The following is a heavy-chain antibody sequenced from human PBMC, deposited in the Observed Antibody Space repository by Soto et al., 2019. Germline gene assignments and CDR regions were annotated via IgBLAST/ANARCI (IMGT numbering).Heavy chain of an antibody. D-gene: IGHD3-22*01. J-gene: IGHJ4*02. CDR1: GFTISIYA. CDR3: AKDQSNSNPLYYFDF. V-gene: IGHV3-23*01. Sequence: GGSLRLSCAASGFTISIYAMTWVRQSPGKGLEWVSSMSRTGDNTYYADSVKGRFTISRDNSKNTLYLQMNSLRAEDTAIYYCAKDQSNSNPLYYFDFWGPGTLVTVSS. CDR2: MSRTGDNT.